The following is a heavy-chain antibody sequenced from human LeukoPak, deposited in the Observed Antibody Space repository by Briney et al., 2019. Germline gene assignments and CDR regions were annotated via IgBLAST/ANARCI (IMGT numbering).Heavy chain of an antibody. D-gene: IGHD4-17*01. CDR1: DDSFSSHY. V-gene: IGHV4-59*11. J-gene: IGHJ3*02. CDR2: ISYIGST. CDR3: ARDLVTVTKGFDI. Sequence: SETLSLTCAVSDDSFSSHYWTWIRQPPGKGLEWIGYISYIGSTNYNPSLRSRVTISIDTSKNEFSLKLTSVTAADTAVYYCARDLVTVTKGFDIWGQGTMVTVSS.